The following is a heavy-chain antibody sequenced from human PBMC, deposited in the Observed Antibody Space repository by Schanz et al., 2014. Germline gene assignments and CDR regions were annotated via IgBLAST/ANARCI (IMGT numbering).Heavy chain of an antibody. J-gene: IGHJ4*02. CDR2: INPSGGGT. D-gene: IGHD3-22*01. V-gene: IGHV1-46*03. Sequence: QVQLVQSGAEVKKPGASVKVSCKASGYTFVSYSMHWVRQAPGQGLEWMGIINPSGGGTSYALRFQDRVTVTRDTSRSTVYMELNSLTSEDTAVYYCAGAFDSSGYYFDYWGQGTLVTVSS. CDR1: GYTFVSYS. CDR3: AGAFDSSGYYFDY.